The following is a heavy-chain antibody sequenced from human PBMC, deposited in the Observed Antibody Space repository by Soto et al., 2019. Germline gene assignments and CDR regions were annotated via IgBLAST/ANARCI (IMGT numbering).Heavy chain of an antibody. CDR3: AKDQFGYYKSIDS. V-gene: IGHV3-23*01. Sequence: EVQLLESGGGFVQPGTSLRLSCAASGFTFSQYAMNWVRQAPGKGLEWVSAASGSGFGTYYAESVKGRFNISRDNSKNTLYLQIDSLRVEDTAMYYCAKDQFGYYKSIDSWGQGTLVTVSS. CDR1: GFTFSQYA. CDR2: ASGSGFGT. D-gene: IGHD3-9*01. J-gene: IGHJ4*02.